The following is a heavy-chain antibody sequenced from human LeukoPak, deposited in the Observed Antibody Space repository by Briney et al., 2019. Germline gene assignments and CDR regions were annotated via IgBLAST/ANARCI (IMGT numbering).Heavy chain of an antibody. V-gene: IGHV3-23*01. CDR2: ISGSGGST. CDR3: AKAYSSSWYYFDY. CDR1: GFTFSSYA. Sequence: GGSPRLSCAASGFTFSSYAMSWVRQAPGKGLEWVSAISGSGGSTYYADSVKGRFTISRDNSKNTLYLQMNSLRAEDTAVYYCAKAYSSSWYYFDYWGQGTLVTVSS. J-gene: IGHJ4*02. D-gene: IGHD6-13*01.